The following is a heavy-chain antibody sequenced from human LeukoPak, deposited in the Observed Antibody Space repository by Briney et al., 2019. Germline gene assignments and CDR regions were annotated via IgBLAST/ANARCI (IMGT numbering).Heavy chain of an antibody. J-gene: IGHJ4*02. CDR1: GFTFVSYD. D-gene: IGHD3-3*01. V-gene: IGHV3-30*02. CDR3: AKKQQRGITIFGVVMNDFDY. CDR2: IRYDGGNK. Sequence: PGGSLRLSCVTSGFTFVSYDMHWVRQAPGKGLEWVAFIRYDGGNKYYGDSVKGRFTISKDNSKNTLYLEMSSLRAEDTAVYYCAKKQQRGITIFGVVMNDFDYWGQGTLVTVSS.